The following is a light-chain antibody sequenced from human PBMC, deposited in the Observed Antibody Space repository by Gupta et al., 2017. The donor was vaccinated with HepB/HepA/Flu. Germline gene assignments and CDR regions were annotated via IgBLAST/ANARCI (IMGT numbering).Light chain of an antibody. J-gene: IGLJ2*01. CDR3: SAWDSILSAHV. Sequence: QAGLTQPPSVSKGLRQTATLTCTGNSNNVGNQGAAWLQQHQGHPPKLLSYKNNNRPSGISERFSASRSGNTASLTITGLQPEDEADYYCSAWDSILSAHVFGGGTKLTVL. V-gene: IGLV10-54*04. CDR2: KNN. CDR1: SNNVGNQG.